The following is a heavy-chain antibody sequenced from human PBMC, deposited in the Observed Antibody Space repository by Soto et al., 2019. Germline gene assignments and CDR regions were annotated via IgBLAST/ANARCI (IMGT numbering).Heavy chain of an antibody. D-gene: IGHD2-15*01. CDR3: AREAYGGNPFDP. J-gene: IGHJ5*02. Sequence: QLQLQESGSGLVKPSQTLSLTCAVSGGSISSGGYSWSWIRQPPGKGLEWIGYIYHSGSTYYNPSLKSRVTISVDRSKNQFDLKLSSMTAADTAVYYCAREAYGGNPFDPWGQGTLVTVSS. V-gene: IGHV4-30-2*01. CDR1: GGSISSGGYS. CDR2: IYHSGST.